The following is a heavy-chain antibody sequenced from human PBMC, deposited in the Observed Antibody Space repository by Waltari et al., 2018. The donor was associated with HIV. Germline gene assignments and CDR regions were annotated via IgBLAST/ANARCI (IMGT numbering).Heavy chain of an antibody. CDR2: IKDDGNEK. Sequence: MQLVESGGGLVQRGGSLRLSCTASGFTFTSHWMSWVRLAPGKACGGVGNIKDDGNEKYYGNSVRGRFTISRDNANNSLYLEMNRLRDEDTAVYYCVRENDFGTIFFNYYYAMDVWGQGTSVTVSS. J-gene: IGHJ6*02. D-gene: IGHD3-3*01. CDR1: GFTFTSHW. V-gene: IGHV3-7*01. CDR3: VRENDFGTIFFNYYYAMDV.